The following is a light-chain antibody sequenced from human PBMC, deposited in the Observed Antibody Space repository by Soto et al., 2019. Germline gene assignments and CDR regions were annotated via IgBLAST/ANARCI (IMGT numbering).Light chain of an antibody. Sequence: AIQMTQSPSSLSASVGDRVTITCRASQGIRNDLGWFQQKPGKAPKLLIYATSSLQSGVPSRFSGSGSGTDFTLTISSLQPEDFATYYCLQDYNFPRSFGQGTKVEI. CDR1: QGIRND. V-gene: IGKV1-6*01. CDR3: LQDYNFPRS. J-gene: IGKJ1*01. CDR2: ATS.